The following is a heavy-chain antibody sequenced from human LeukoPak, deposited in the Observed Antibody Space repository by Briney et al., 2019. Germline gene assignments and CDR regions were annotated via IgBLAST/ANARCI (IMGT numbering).Heavy chain of an antibody. D-gene: IGHD3-10*01. V-gene: IGHV3-74*01. J-gene: IGHJ4*02. CDR1: GFTFSSYW. CDR2: INSDGSST. Sequence: GGSLRLSCAASGFTFSSYWMHWVRQAPGKGLVWVSRINSDGSSTYYADSLKGRFTISRDNAKNTLNLQMNSLRAEDTAVYYCARDKKSGESSEIDYWGQGTLVTVSS. CDR3: ARDKKSGESSEIDY.